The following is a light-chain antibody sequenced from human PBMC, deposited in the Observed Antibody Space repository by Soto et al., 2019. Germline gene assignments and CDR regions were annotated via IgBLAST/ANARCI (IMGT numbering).Light chain of an antibody. J-gene: IGKJ4*01. CDR3: QQYHTYPPLT. V-gene: IGKV1-8*01. CDR1: QVISSY. CDR2: AAS. Sequence: AIRMTQSPSSFSASTGDRVTITCRASQVISSYLAWYQQKPGKAPKVLIYAASTLQSGVPSRFSGSGSGTDFTLTISGLQSEDFATYYCQQYHTYPPLTFGGGTKVEIK.